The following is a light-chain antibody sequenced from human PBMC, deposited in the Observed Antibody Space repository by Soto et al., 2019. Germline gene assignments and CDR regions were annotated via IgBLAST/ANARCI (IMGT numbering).Light chain of an antibody. CDR2: DVT. CDR1: SSDVGGYDH. J-gene: IGLJ3*02. CDR3: SSYTNKDTLL. V-gene: IGLV2-14*03. Sequence: QSALTQPASVSGSPGQSITISCTGTSSDVGGYDHVSWYQQHPGKAPKLIIYDVTVRPSGISPRFSGSKSDNTASLAVSGLQTEDEAEYYCSSYTNKDTLLFGGGTKLTVL.